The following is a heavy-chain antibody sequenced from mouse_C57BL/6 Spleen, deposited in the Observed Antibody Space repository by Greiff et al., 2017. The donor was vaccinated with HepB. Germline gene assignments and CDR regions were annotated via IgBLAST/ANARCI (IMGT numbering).Heavy chain of an antibody. Sequence: VQLQQSGAELMKPGASVKLSCKATGYTFTGYWIEWVKQRPGHGLEWIGEILPGSGSTNYNEKFKGKATFTADTSSNTAYMQLSSLTTEDSAIDYCASRGNYYVSFYFDYWGQGTTLTVSS. V-gene: IGHV1-9*01. CDR3: ASRGNYYVSFYFDY. CDR1: GYTFTGYW. D-gene: IGHD1-1*01. J-gene: IGHJ2*01. CDR2: ILPGSGST.